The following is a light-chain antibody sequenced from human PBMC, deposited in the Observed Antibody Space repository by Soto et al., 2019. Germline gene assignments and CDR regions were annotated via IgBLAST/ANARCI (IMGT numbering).Light chain of an antibody. Sequence: EIVLTQSPATLSLSPGERATLSCRASQSVNNYLAWYQQKPGQTPRLLIYHASDRAAGIPARFSGSGSGTAFTLTISILEPEDFAVYYCQQRSNWPRITFGQGTRLEVK. CDR3: QQRSNWPRIT. CDR2: HAS. J-gene: IGKJ5*01. V-gene: IGKV3-11*01. CDR1: QSVNNY.